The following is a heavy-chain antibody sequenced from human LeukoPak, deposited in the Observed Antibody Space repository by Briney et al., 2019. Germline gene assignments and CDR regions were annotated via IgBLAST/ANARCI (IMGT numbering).Heavy chain of an antibody. D-gene: IGHD3-10*01. J-gene: IGHJ4*02. V-gene: IGHV3-30*02. CDR2: IRYDGSNK. CDR1: GFMFSSYG. Sequence: GGSLRLSCAASGFMFSSYGMHWVRQAPGKGLEWVSFIRYDGSNKYYPDSVKGRITISRDNSKNTLYLQTNSLRAEDTAVYYCAKVLYGSGSYLPLDYWGQGTLVTVSS. CDR3: AKVLYGSGSYLPLDY.